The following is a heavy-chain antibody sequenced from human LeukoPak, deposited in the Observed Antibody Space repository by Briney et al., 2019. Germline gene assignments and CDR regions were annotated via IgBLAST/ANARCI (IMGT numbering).Heavy chain of an antibody. CDR2: IYSSGST. J-gene: IGHJ4*02. V-gene: IGHV4-59*08. Sequence: SETLSLTCTVSGGSIRGYFWSWIQQPPGKGREWIGHIYSSGSTTYTPSLQGRVTISLDTSKNQFSLKLSSVTAADTAVYYCARHYDSGSYPLDFWGQGTLVTVSS. CDR3: ARHYDSGSYPLDF. CDR1: GGSIRGYF. D-gene: IGHD3-10*01.